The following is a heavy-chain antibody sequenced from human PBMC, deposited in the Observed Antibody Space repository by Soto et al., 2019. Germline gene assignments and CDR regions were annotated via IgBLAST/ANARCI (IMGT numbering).Heavy chain of an antibody. CDR2: ISAYNGDT. V-gene: IGHV1-18*04. D-gene: IGHD6-13*01. CDR3: ARDLGYASSLLFDH. J-gene: IGHJ4*02. Sequence: QVQLVQSGGEVKKPGASVKVSCKASGYTFTSYGITWVRQAPGQGLEWLGWISAYNGDTKYAQKVQDRVTMTTDTPXSTAYMDLRSLRSDDTAVYYCARDLGYASSLLFDHWGQGTLVNVSS. CDR1: GYTFTSYG.